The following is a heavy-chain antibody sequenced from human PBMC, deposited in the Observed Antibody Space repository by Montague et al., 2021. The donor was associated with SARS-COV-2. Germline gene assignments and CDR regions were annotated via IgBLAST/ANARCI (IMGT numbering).Heavy chain of an antibody. J-gene: IGHJ3*02. Sequence: SETLSLTCTVSGGSISSFYWSWFRQPPGKGLEWIGYISDSGSTNYNPSLTSRVTMSVDTSKNQFSLKLSSVTAADTAVYYCARFPTSYYYDSKAASATPDAFDIWGQGTMVTVSS. CDR3: ARFPTSYYYDSKAASATPDAFDI. V-gene: IGHV4-59*08. CDR1: GGSISSFY. CDR2: ISDSGST. D-gene: IGHD3-22*01.